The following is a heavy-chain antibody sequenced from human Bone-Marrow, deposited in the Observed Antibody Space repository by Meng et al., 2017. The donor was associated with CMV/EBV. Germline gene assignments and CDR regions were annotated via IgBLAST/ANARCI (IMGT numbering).Heavy chain of an antibody. Sequence: GESLKISCAASGFTFSSYEMNWVRQAPGKGLEWVANIKQDGSEKYYVDSVKGRFTISRDNAKNSLYLQMNSLRAEDTAVYYCARPPTYCSSTSCYKTPVYWGQGTLVTVYS. J-gene: IGHJ4*02. V-gene: IGHV3-7*01. CDR3: ARPPTYCSSTSCYKTPVY. CDR2: IKQDGSEK. CDR1: GFTFSSYE. D-gene: IGHD2-2*02.